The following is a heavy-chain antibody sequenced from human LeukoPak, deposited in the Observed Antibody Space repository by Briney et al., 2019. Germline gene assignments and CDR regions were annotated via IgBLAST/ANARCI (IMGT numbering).Heavy chain of an antibody. J-gene: IGHJ3*01. D-gene: IGHD6-19*01. CDR2: VSSEGSVT. V-gene: IGHV3-30*18. CDR3: TKEYAVAPPRYAFDV. Sequence: GRSLRLSCAASGFTFGDYGMHWVRQAPGKGLEWVAVVSSEGSVTVYTDSVRGRFIVSRDNSRSTLYLQMNSVRAEDTAAYYCTKEYAVAPPRYAFDVWGRGTMVTVSS. CDR1: GFTFGDYG.